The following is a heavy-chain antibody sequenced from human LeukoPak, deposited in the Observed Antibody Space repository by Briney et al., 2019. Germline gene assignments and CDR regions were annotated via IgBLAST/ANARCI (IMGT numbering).Heavy chain of an antibody. V-gene: IGHV3-74*01. CDR3: ARLYSSSWYESLGY. Sequence: GGSLRLSCAASGFTFSSYWMHWVRQAPGKGLVWVSRINSDGSSTSYADSVKGRFTISRDNAKNTLYLQMNSLRAEDTAVYYCARLYSSSWYESLGYWGQGTLVTVSS. CDR1: GFTFSSYW. D-gene: IGHD6-13*01. J-gene: IGHJ4*02. CDR2: INSDGSST.